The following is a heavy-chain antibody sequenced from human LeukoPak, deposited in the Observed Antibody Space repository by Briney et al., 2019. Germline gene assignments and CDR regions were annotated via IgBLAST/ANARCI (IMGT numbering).Heavy chain of an antibody. Sequence: PSETLSLTCTVSGGSISSYYWSWIRQPPGKGLEWIGYIYYSGSTNYNPSLKSRVNISVDTSKNQFSLKLSSVTAADTAVYYCARRITMVRGVNFAFDIWGQGTMVTVSS. D-gene: IGHD3-10*01. J-gene: IGHJ3*02. CDR1: GGSISSYY. V-gene: IGHV4-59*08. CDR2: IYYSGST. CDR3: ARRITMVRGVNFAFDI.